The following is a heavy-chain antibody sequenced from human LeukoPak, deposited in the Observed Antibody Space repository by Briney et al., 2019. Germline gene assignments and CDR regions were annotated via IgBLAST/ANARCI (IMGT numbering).Heavy chain of an antibody. D-gene: IGHD1-1*01. CDR1: GGTFSSYA. CDR2: IIPIFGTA. CDR3: ARDMDWNDNWFDP. J-gene: IGHJ5*02. V-gene: IGHV1-69*13. Sequence: SVKVSCKASGGTFSSYAISWVRQAPGQGLEWMGGIIPIFGTANYAQKFQGRVTITADESTSTAYMELSSLRSEDTAVYYCARDMDWNDNWFDPWGQGTLVTVSS.